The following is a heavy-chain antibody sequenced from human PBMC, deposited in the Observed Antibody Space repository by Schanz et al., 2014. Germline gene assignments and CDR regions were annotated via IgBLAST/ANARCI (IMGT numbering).Heavy chain of an antibody. D-gene: IGHD5-12*01. CDR3: ARDLTVDTGYVVHYYYYGMDV. J-gene: IGHJ6*02. CDR1: GGTFNSYT. V-gene: IGHV1-69*08. CDR2: IIPILGIA. Sequence: QVQLVQSGAEVKKPGSSMKVSCKASGGTFNSYTINWVRQAPGQGLEWMGRIIPILGIANYAQKFQGRVTITADKSTFTAYMDVSSLRSEDTAVYFCARDLTVDTGYVVHYYYYGMDVWGQGTTVTVSS.